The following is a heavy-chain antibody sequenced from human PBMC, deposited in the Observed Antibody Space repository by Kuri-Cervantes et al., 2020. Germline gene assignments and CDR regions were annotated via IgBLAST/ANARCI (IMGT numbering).Heavy chain of an antibody. CDR2: INPNSGGT. Sequence: ASVKVSRKASVYTLTGYYMHWVRQAPGQGVEWMGWINPNSGGTNYQQKFQGRVTMTRDTFIRTAYMEMSSLRSEDTAVYYCASGYGGNSWLGDYWGQGTLVTVSS. V-gene: IGHV1-2*02. D-gene: IGHD4-23*01. CDR1: VYTLTGYY. J-gene: IGHJ4*02. CDR3: ASGYGGNSWLGDY.